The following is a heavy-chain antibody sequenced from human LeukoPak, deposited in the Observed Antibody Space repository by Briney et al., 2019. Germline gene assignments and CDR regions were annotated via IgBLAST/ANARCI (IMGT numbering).Heavy chain of an antibody. CDR1: GYTFTSYA. CDR2: MSPNSGNT. CDR3: VRTPPNWGADF. J-gene: IGHJ4*02. V-gene: IGHV1-8*02. Sequence: ASVKVSCKASGYTFTSYAMNWVRQAPGQGLEWMGWMSPNSGNTGYAQKFQGRVTMTRDTSTGTAYLELSSLRSEDSAMYYCVRTPPNWGADFWGQGTLVTVSS. D-gene: IGHD7-27*01.